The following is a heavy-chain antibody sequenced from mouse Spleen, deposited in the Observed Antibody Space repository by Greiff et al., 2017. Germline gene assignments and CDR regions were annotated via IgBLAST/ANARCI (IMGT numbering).Heavy chain of an antibody. CDR2: IHPNSGST. J-gene: IGHJ2*01. Sequence: VQLQQPGAELVKPGASVKLSCKASGYTFTSYWMHWVKQRPGQGLEWIGMIHPNSGSTNYNEKFKSKATLTVDKSSSTAYMQLSSLTSEDSAVYYCARSRAYSNYPYYFDYWGQGTTLTVSS. CDR3: ARSRAYSNYPYYFDY. D-gene: IGHD2-5*01. CDR1: GYTFTSYW. V-gene: IGHV1-64*01.